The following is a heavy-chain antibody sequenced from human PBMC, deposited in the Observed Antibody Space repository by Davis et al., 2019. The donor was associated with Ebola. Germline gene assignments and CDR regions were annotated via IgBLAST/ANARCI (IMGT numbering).Heavy chain of an antibody. Sequence: MPSETLSLTCAISGDTVSTAGWNWISQYPSRGLEWLGRTYYSSKWYHDYAVSLKTRITINPATSKNQFYLQLNSVTPKDTALYNCPRGWLRGGMDVWGEGTTVTVSS. CDR1: GDTVSTAG. J-gene: IGHJ6*04. CDR3: PRGWLRGGMDV. D-gene: IGHD5-18*01. CDR2: TYYSSKWYH. V-gene: IGHV6-1*01.